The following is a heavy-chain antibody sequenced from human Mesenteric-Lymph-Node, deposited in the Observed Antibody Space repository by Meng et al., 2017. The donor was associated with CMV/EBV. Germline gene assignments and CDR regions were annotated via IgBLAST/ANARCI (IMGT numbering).Heavy chain of an antibody. CDR1: GGSFSGYY. Sequence: SETLSLTCAVYGGSFSGYYWSWIRQPPGKGLGWIGEINHSGSTNYNPSLKSRVTISVDTSKNQFSLKLSSVTAADTAVYYCASYCSGGSCYQDPLDYWGQGTLVTVSS. V-gene: IGHV4-34*01. CDR3: ASYCSGGSCYQDPLDY. D-gene: IGHD2-15*01. CDR2: INHSGST. J-gene: IGHJ4*02.